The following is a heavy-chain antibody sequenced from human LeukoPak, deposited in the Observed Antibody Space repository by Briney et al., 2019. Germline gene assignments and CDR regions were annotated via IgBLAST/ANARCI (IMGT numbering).Heavy chain of an antibody. V-gene: IGHV4-34*01. Sequence: PSETLSLTCAVYGGSFSGYYWSWIRQPPGKGLEWIGEINHSGSTNYNPSLKNRVTISVDTSKNQFSLKLSSVTAADTAVYYCARGRDYYDSSGYSYNWFDPWGQGTLVTVSS. CDR2: INHSGST. CDR3: ARGRDYYDSSGYSYNWFDP. J-gene: IGHJ5*02. D-gene: IGHD3-22*01. CDR1: GGSFSGYY.